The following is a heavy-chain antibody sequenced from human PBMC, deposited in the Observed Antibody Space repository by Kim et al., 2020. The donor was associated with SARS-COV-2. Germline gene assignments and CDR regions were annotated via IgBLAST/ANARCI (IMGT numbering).Heavy chain of an antibody. Sequence: YHPAPERRFTISVDTSKKQFSLKLSSVTAADTAVYYCARDLYGSGSYFDYWGQGTLVTVSS. D-gene: IGHD3-10*01. CDR3: ARDLYGSGSYFDY. J-gene: IGHJ4*02. V-gene: IGHV4-31*02.